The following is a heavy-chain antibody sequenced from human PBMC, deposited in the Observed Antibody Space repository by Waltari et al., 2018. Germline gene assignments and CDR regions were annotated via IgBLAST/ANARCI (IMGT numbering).Heavy chain of an antibody. J-gene: IGHJ4*02. CDR2: IYYSGST. CDR3: ARDRVGADGRVSFDY. D-gene: IGHD1-26*01. V-gene: IGHV4-39*07. CDR1: GGSISSSSYY. Sequence: QLQLQESGPGLVKPSETLSLTCTVSGGSISSSSYYWGWIRQPPGKGLEWIGSIYYSGSTYYNPSLKSRVTISVDTSKNQFSLKLSSVTAADTAVYYCARDRVGADGRVSFDYWGQGTLVTVSS.